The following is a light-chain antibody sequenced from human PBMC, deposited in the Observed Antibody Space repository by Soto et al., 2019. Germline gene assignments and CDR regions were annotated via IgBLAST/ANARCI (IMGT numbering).Light chain of an antibody. CDR1: NSNIGSNT. J-gene: IGLJ3*02. CDR2: ENK. Sequence: QSVLTHPPSAYGTPGQTVAIYCSGSNSNIGSNTVNWYQQFPGTAPKLLIYENKQRPSGVPDRFSGSKSDTSASLAISGLLSDDESDYFCAAWDASLNGWVFGGRTKLPVL. CDR3: AAWDASLNGWV. V-gene: IGLV1-44*01.